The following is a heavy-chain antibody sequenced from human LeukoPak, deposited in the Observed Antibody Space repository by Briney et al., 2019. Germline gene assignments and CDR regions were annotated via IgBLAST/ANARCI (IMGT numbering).Heavy chain of an antibody. V-gene: IGHV1-69*06. Sequence: ASVKVSCKASGYAFTDYYIHWVRQAPGQGLEWMGGIIPIFGTANYAQKFQGRVTITADKSTSTAYMELSSLRSEDTAVYYCARVRSSSFVRGPGRSDAFDIWGQGTMVTVSS. CDR3: ARVRSSSFVRGPGRSDAFDI. J-gene: IGHJ3*02. CDR1: GYAFTDYY. D-gene: IGHD6-6*01. CDR2: IIPIFGTA.